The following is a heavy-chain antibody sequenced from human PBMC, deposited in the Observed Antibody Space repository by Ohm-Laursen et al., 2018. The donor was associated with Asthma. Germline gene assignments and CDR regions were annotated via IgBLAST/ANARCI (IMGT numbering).Heavy chain of an antibody. CDR2: ISYDGSNK. CDR3: ARDHDMQLSPFDY. J-gene: IGHJ4*02. D-gene: IGHD3-9*01. CDR1: GFVFSQCG. Sequence: SLRLSCTAAGFVFSQCGMHWVRQAPGKGLEWVAVISYDGSNKYYADSVKGRFTISRDNSKNTLYLQMNSLRAEDTAVYYCARDHDMQLSPFDYWGQGTLVTVSS. V-gene: IGHV3-30*03.